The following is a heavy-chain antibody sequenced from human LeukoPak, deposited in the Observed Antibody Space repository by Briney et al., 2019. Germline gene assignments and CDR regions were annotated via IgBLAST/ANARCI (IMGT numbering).Heavy chain of an antibody. V-gene: IGHV3-48*03. Sequence: PGGSPRPSRAPSRFTLSRYEMNWGRRAPGKGLESVAYISSSGSITYYADSVKGRFTISRDNANNSLPLLMNSLRAEDTAVYYCSRDKAPRLTYYVMEVWGQGTTVTVSS. CDR2: ISSSGSIT. J-gene: IGHJ6*01. CDR1: RFTLSRYE. CDR3: SRDKAPRLTYYVMEV.